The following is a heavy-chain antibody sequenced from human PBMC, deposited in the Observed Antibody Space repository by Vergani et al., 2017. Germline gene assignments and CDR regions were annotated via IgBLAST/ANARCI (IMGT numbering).Heavy chain of an antibody. CDR2: IYYSGST. CDR1: GGSISSYY. J-gene: IGHJ6*02. CDR3: AREGEGSGRLPYYYYGMDV. Sequence: QVQLQESGPGLVKPSETLSLTCTVSGGSISSYYWSWIRQPPGKGLEWIGYIYYSGSTNYNPSLKSRVTISVDTSKNQLSLKLSSVTAADTAVYYCAREGEGSGRLPYYYYGMDVWGQGTTVTVSS. V-gene: IGHV4-59*01. D-gene: IGHD3-10*01.